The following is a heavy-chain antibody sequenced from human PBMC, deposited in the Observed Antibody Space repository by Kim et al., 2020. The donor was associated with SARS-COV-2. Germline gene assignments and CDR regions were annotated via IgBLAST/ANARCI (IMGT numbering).Heavy chain of an antibody. Sequence: SETLSLTCTVSGGSISSSSYYWGWIRQPPGKGLEWIGSMYYSGSTYYNPSLKSRVTISVDTSKNQFSLKLSSVTAADTAVYYCARARSGSYVNGNWFDPWGQGTLVTVSS. J-gene: IGHJ5*02. V-gene: IGHV4-39*01. CDR3: ARARSGSYVNGNWFDP. CDR2: MYYSGST. D-gene: IGHD1-26*01. CDR1: GGSISSSSYY.